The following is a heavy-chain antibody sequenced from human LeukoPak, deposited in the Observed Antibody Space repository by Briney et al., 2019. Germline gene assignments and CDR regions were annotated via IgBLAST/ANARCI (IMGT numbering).Heavy chain of an antibody. CDR1: GFTISSYS. D-gene: IGHD6-6*01. CDR3: AKDRSSFVHADAFDI. CDR2: CSGSGGST. V-gene: IGHV3-23*01. J-gene: IGHJ3*02. Sequence: GGSLILSCAASGFTISSYSMSWVRHAPGKRLEWVSACSGSGGSTYHADSEDGRFTISRDNSKNTLYLPMNSLRAEDTAVYYCAKDRSSFVHADAFDIWGQGTMVTVSS.